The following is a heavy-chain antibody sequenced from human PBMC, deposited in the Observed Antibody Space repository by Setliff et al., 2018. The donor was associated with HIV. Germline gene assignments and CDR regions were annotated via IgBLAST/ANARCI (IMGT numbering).Heavy chain of an antibody. V-gene: IGHV4-59*11. CDR2: VSYSESA. D-gene: IGHD6-19*01. J-gene: IGHJ4*02. CDR1: GGSITSHY. CDR3: ARVAVTGRGLAY. Sequence: PSETLSLTCTVSGGSITSHYWAWIRQPPGRRLEWIGYVSYSESATYNPSLKSRVTMSLDTSKNQFSLRLSSATSDDTAIYYCARVAVTGRGLAYWGQGTLVTVSS.